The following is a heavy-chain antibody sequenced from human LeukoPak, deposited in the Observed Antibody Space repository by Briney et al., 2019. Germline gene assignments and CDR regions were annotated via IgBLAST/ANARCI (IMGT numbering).Heavy chain of an antibody. J-gene: IGHJ6*03. V-gene: IGHV3-48*03. CDR3: ARDPYSGNYGDYYYYYMDV. CDR2: ISSSGFNI. CDR1: GFTFSSYE. Sequence: GGSLRLSCAVSGFTFSSYEMNWVRQAPGKGLEWVSYISSSGFNIYYADSVKGRFTISRDNAKSSLCLQMNSLRDEDTAVYYCARDPYSGNYGDYYYYYMDVWGKGTTVTISS. D-gene: IGHD1-26*01.